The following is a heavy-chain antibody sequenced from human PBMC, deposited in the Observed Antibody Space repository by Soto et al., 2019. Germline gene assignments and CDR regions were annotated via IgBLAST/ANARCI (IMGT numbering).Heavy chain of an antibody. J-gene: IGHJ3*02. CDR1: GGSVSSGSYY. D-gene: IGHD3-22*01. Sequence: SETLSLTCTVSGGSVSSGSYYWSWIRQPPGKGLEWIGYIYYSGSTNYNPSLKSRVTISVDTSKNQFSLKLSSVTAADTAVYYCARHPTYYYDSSGYPRGFDIWGQGTMVTVSS. V-gene: IGHV4-61*01. CDR2: IYYSGST. CDR3: ARHPTYYYDSSGYPRGFDI.